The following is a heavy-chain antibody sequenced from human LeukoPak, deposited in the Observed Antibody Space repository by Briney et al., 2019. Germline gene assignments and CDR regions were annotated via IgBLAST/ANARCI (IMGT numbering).Heavy chain of an antibody. J-gene: IGHJ4*02. CDR3: ASGGDDFDY. Sequence: KFQGRVTITRDTSASTAYVELGSLRSEDTAVYYCASGGDDFDYWGQGTLVTVSS. D-gene: IGHD3-10*01. V-gene: IGHV1-3*01.